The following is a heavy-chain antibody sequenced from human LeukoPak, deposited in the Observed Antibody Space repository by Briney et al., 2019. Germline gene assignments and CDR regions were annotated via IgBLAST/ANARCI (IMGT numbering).Heavy chain of an antibody. CDR1: GYTFTGYY. V-gene: IGHV1-2*02. CDR2: INPNSGGT. CDR3: ARDYKTIFGVVIMYYYYGMDV. Sequence: ASVKVSCKASGYTFTGYYMHWVRQAPGQGLKWMGWINPNSGGTNYGQKFQGRVTMTRDTSISTAYMELSRLRSDDTAVYYCARDYKTIFGVVIMYYYYGMDVWGQGTTVTVSS. J-gene: IGHJ6*02. D-gene: IGHD3-3*01.